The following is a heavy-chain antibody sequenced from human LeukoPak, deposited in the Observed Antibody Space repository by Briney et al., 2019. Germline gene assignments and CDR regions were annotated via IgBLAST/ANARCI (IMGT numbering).Heavy chain of an antibody. J-gene: IGHJ5*02. V-gene: IGHV3-23*01. Sequence: GGSLTLSCAVSGITLSNYGMRWVRQAPGKGLEWVAGLSGSGGGTNYADSVQGRFTISRDNPKNTLHLQMNSLRAEDTAVYSCGRFGYEAAVDLWGQGTLVAVS. D-gene: IGHD6-13*01. CDR3: GRFGYEAAVDL. CDR2: LSGSGGGT. CDR1: GITLSNYG.